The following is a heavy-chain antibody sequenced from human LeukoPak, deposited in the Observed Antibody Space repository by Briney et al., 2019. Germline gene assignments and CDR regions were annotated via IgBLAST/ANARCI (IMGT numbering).Heavy chain of an antibody. Sequence: GGSLRLSCAASGFTFSNYWMHWVRQAPGKGLVWVSRINSDGINTSYADSVKGRFTISRDNAKNSLYLQMNSLRAEDTALYYCAKGGHYYGSGSYFDYWGQGTLVTVSS. D-gene: IGHD3-10*01. J-gene: IGHJ4*02. V-gene: IGHV3-74*01. CDR2: INSDGINT. CDR3: AKGGHYYGSGSYFDY. CDR1: GFTFSNYW.